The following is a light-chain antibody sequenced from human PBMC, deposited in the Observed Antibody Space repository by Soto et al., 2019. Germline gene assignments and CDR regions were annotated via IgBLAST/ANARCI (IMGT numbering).Light chain of an antibody. CDR1: SSDVGGYNY. Sequence: QSALTQPASVSGSPGQSITISCTGTSSDVGGYNYVSWFQQHPGKAPKLMIYDVSNRPSGVSNRFSGSKSGNTASLTISGLQAEDEADYYCSSYTSSRVFGGGTQVTVL. V-gene: IGLV2-14*01. CDR3: SSYTSSRV. CDR2: DVS. J-gene: IGLJ2*01.